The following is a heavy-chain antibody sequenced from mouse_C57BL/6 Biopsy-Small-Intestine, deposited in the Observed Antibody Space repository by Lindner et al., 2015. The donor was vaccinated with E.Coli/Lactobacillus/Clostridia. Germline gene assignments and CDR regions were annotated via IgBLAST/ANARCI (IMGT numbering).Heavy chain of an antibody. CDR1: GYTFTSFG. J-gene: IGHJ3*01. Sequence: SVKVSCKASGYTFTSFGIGWVRQAPGQGLEWMGWISAYNLQTNYAQNLQGRVTMTVDTSTRTAYMELRSLRSDDTAVYYCARPRDGSGWPWGAFDIWGQGTVVTVSS. D-gene: IGHD6-1*01. V-gene: IGHV1-4*01. CDR3: ARPRDGSGWPWGAFDI. CDR2: ISAYNLQT.